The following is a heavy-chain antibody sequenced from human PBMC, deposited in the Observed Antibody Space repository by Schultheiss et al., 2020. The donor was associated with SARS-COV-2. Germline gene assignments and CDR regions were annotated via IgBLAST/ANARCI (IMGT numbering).Heavy chain of an antibody. CDR3: ARVKQLVART. Sequence: GESLKISCAASGFTFSSYAMSWVRQAPGKGLEWVSAISGSGGSTYYADSVKGRFTISRDNAKNSLYLQMNSLRAEDTAVYYCARVKQLVARTWGQGILVTVSS. V-gene: IGHV3-23*01. D-gene: IGHD6-6*01. CDR2: ISGSGGST. J-gene: IGHJ5*02. CDR1: GFTFSSYA.